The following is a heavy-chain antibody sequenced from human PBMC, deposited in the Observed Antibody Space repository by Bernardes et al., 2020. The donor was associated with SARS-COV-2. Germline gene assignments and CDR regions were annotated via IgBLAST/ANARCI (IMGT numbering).Heavy chain of an antibody. Sequence: GGSLRLSCVVSGFTVSSRYIAWVRQAPGKGLELVSVIFRGGSTEYAESVKDRFIISRDNSKNTVYLEMNSLRSEDTSVYYCVTEPTGVPTTGWFGALIDSWGQGTLVTVSS. D-gene: IGHD3-10*01. CDR2: IFRGGST. CDR1: GFTVSSRY. V-gene: IGHV3-66*01. CDR3: VTEPTGVPTTGWFGALIDS. J-gene: IGHJ4*02.